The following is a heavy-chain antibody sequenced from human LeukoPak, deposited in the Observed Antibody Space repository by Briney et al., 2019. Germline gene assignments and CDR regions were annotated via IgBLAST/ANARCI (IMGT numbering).Heavy chain of an antibody. J-gene: IGHJ4*02. V-gene: IGHV3-9*01. CDR1: GFTFDDYA. CDR3: AKAFGSGSYTSFDY. D-gene: IGHD3-10*01. Sequence: GGSLRLSCAASGFTFDDYAMHWVRQAPGKGLEWVSGISWNSGSIGYADSVKGRFTISRDNAKNSLYLQMNSLRAEDTALYYCAKAFGSGSYTSFDYWGQGTLVTVSS. CDR2: ISWNSGSI.